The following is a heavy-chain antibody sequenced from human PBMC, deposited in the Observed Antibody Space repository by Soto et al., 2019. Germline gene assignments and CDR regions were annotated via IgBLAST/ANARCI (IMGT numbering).Heavy chain of an antibody. J-gene: IGHJ4*02. CDR1: GDSVSSNSAA. CDR2: TYYRSKWYN. D-gene: IGHD5-12*01. V-gene: IGHV6-1*01. CDR3: ARDYEYSGYEVFDY. Sequence: SQTPSLTCAISGDSVSSNSAAWNWIRQSPSRGLEWLGRTYYRSKWYNDYAVSVKSRITINPDTSKNQFSLQLNSVTPEDTAVYYCARDYEYSGYEVFDYWGQGTLVTVSS.